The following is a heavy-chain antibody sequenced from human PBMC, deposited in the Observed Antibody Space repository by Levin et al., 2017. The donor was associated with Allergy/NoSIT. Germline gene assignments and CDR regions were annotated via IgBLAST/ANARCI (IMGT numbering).Heavy chain of an antibody. CDR1: GCSIRSYY. V-gene: IGHV4-59*01. CDR2: IYYTGST. CDR3: ARGAHYDFWRVDY. J-gene: IGHJ4*02. Sequence: PSQTLSLTCPVSGCSIRSYYWNWIRQPPGKGLEWVGYIYYTGSTNYNPSLNSRVTISVDTSKNEFSLKLRSVTAADTAVYYCARGAHYDFWRVDYWGQGTLVTVSS. D-gene: IGHD3/OR15-3a*01.